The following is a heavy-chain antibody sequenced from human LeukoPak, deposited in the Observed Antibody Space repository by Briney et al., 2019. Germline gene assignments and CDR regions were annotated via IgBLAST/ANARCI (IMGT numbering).Heavy chain of an antibody. CDR1: GGSISSGDYY. Sequence: SETLSLTCTVSGGSISSGDYYWSWIRQPPGKGLEWIGHIYYSGSTYYNPSLKSRVTISVDTSKNQFSLKLSSVTAADTAVYYCARGSWHTIGKGYYFDYWGQGTLVTVSS. J-gene: IGHJ4*02. CDR3: ARGSWHTIGKGYYFDY. D-gene: IGHD2-8*01. V-gene: IGHV4-30-4*01. CDR2: IYYSGST.